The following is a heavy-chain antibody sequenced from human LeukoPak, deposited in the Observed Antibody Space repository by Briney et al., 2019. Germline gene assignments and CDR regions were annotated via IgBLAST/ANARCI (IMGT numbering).Heavy chain of an antibody. CDR1: GFSFSSYG. D-gene: IGHD1-26*01. J-gene: IGHJ3*02. V-gene: IGHV3-30*18. CDR2: ISSDGRTQ. Sequence: GGSLRLSCAASGFSFSSYGMNWVRQAPGKGPEWVAIISSDGRTQIYTDSVKGRFTISRDNLKKTLNLQMDYLEAEDTAVYYCAKEEGWGVNSFDMWGQGTMVTVSS. CDR3: AKEEGWGVNSFDM.